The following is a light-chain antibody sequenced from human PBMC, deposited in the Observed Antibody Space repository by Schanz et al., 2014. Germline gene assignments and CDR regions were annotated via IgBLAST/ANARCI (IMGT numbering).Light chain of an antibody. CDR2: GAS. CDR1: QTVSSN. CDR3: QQYHDWPFYT. Sequence: EIVMTQSPATLSVSPGEGATLSCRASQTVSSNLAWYQQQPGQAPRLLIYGASTRATGIPDRFGASGSGTVFTLTISSLQSEDFAVYYCQQYHDWPFYTFGQGTKLEIK. J-gene: IGKJ2*01. V-gene: IGKV3-15*01.